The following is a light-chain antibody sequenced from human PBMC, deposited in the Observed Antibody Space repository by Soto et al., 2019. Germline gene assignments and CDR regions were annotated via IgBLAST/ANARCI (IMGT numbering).Light chain of an antibody. CDR2: GNS. Sequence: QSVLTQPPSVSGAPGQRVTISCTGSSSNIGAGYDVHWYQQLPGTAPKLLIYGNSNRPSGVPDRFSGSKSGTSASLAITGLQAEDEADYYCQSYDSSPQGVFGGGTKLTVL. CDR3: QSYDSSPQGV. V-gene: IGLV1-40*01. J-gene: IGLJ2*01. CDR1: SSNIGAGYD.